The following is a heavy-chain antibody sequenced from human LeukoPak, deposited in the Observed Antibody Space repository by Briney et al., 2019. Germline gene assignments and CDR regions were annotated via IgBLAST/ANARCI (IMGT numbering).Heavy chain of an antibody. CDR1: GYTFTRYY. Sequence: ASVKVSCKASGYTFTRYYMHWVRQAPGQGLEWMGRINPNSGGTNYAQKFQGRVTMTRDTSISTAYMELSRLRSDDTAVYYCARDCSGGSCLVGYWGQGTLVTVSS. CDR3: ARDCSGGSCLVGY. CDR2: INPNSGGT. J-gene: IGHJ4*02. D-gene: IGHD2-15*01. V-gene: IGHV1-2*06.